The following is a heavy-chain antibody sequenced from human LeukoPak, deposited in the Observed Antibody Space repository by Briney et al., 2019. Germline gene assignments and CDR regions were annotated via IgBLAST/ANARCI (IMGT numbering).Heavy chain of an antibody. CDR2: INPSGGST. CDR1: GYTFTSYY. CDR3: ARDRYSYGPGGSSRPLADY. V-gene: IGHV1-46*01. J-gene: IGHJ4*02. Sequence: ASVKVSCKASGYTFTSYYMHWVRQAPGQGLEWMGIINPSGGSTSYAQKLQGRVTMTTDTSTSTAYMELRSLRSDDTAVYYCARDRYSYGPGGSSRPLADYWGQGTLVTVSS. D-gene: IGHD5-18*01.